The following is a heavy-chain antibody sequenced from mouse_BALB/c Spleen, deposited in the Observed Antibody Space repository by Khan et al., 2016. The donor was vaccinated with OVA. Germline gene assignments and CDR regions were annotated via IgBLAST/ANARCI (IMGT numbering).Heavy chain of an antibody. CDR3: ARSYYANFAY. J-gene: IGHJ3*01. V-gene: IGHV5-9-3*01. CDR2: INSDGDYT. Sequence: EVHLVESGGGLVKPGGSLKLSCAASGFTFSTFAMSWVRQTPEKRLEWVATINSDGDYTYYPANVKGRFTISRANAKNTLYLQMNSLRSEDTAMYYSARSYYANFAYWGQGTLVTVSA. CDR1: GFTFSTFA. D-gene: IGHD2-10*01.